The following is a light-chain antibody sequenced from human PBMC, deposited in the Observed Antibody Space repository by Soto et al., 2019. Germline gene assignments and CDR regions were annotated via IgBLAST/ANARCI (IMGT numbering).Light chain of an antibody. V-gene: IGKV3-11*01. CDR2: DAS. CDR1: QSVSNC. CDR3: QHRAGWPPALT. J-gene: IGKJ4*01. Sequence: EIVLTQSPATLSLSPGERATLSCRAIQSVSNCLAWYQQKPGQAPRLLIYDASNRATGIPARFSGSGSGTDFTLTISSLEPEDFAVYFCQHRAGWPPALTFGGGTKV.